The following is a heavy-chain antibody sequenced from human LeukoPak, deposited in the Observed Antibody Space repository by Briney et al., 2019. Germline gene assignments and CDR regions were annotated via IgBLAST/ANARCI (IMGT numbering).Heavy chain of an antibody. D-gene: IGHD1-26*01. V-gene: IGHV1-18*01. CDR3: ARGIDSASPPLGTFEI. CDR2: ISAYNGNT. J-gene: IGHJ3*02. CDR1: GGTFSSYA. Sequence: GASVKVSCKASGGTFSSYAISWVRQAPGQGLEWVGWISAYNGNTNYEQKLQGRVTMTRDTSTSTAYMELRSLRSDDTAVYYCARGIDSASPPLGTFEIWGQGTMVTVSS.